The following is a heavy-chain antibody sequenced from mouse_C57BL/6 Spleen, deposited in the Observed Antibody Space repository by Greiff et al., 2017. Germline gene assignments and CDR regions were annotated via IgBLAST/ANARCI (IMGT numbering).Heavy chain of an antibody. Sequence: QVHVKQSGAELVKPGASVKLSCKASGYTFTEYTIHWVKQRSGQGLEWIGWFYPGSGSIKYNEKFKDKATLTADKSSSTVYMELSRLTSEDSAVYFCARHEDDGNYLWYFDVWGTGTTVTVSS. CDR3: ARHEDDGNYLWYFDV. D-gene: IGHD2-1*01. V-gene: IGHV1-62-2*01. J-gene: IGHJ1*03. CDR1: GYTFTEYT. CDR2: FYPGSGSI.